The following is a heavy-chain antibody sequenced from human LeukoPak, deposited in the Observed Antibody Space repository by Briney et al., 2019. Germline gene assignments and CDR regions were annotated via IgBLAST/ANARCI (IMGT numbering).Heavy chain of an antibody. D-gene: IGHD3-22*01. Sequence: GGSLRLSCGASGFTFSSYSMNWVRQAPGKGLEWVSYISSSSSTIYYADSVKGRFTISRDNAKNSLYLQMNSLRAEDTAVYYCARGGGRYYYDSSGYYIWGQGTLVTVSS. CDR1: GFTFSSYS. CDR3: ARGGGRYYYDSSGYYI. CDR2: ISSSSSTI. J-gene: IGHJ4*02. V-gene: IGHV3-48*04.